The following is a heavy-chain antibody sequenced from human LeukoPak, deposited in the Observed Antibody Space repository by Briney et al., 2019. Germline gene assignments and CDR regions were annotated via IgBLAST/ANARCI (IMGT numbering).Heavy chain of an antibody. V-gene: IGHV3-9*01. CDR1: GFTFDDYA. CDR3: AKGDGVPAANGYYYGMDV. Sequence: GGSLRLSCAASGFTFDDYAMHWVRQAPGKGLEWVSGISWNSGSIGYADSVKGRFTISRDNAKNSLYLQMNSLRAEDTALYYCAKGDGVPAANGYYYGMDVWGQGTTVTVSS. D-gene: IGHD2-2*01. CDR2: ISWNSGSI. J-gene: IGHJ6*02.